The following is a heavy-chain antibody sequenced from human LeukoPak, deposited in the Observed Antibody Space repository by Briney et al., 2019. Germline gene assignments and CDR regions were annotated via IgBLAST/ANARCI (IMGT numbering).Heavy chain of an antibody. V-gene: IGHV3-7*02. D-gene: IGHD4-17*01. CDR3: TITGGPTVTAFDL. J-gene: IGHJ4*02. CDR2: INQDGGDI. Sequence: GGSLRLSCVASGFIFRNYWMIWVPQAPGKGLEWVAYINQDGGDINYVGSVKGRFTISRDNAKSSLYLQMKSLRVEDTDFFYCTITGGPTVTAFDLWGQGILVTVSS. CDR1: GFIFRNYW.